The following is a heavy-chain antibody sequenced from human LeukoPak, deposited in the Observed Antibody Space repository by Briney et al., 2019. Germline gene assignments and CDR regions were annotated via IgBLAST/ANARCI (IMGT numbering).Heavy chain of an antibody. CDR2: INQDGNVE. D-gene: IGHD2-21*02. V-gene: IGHV3-7*01. CDR1: GFTFSSDY. J-gene: IGHJ4*02. Sequence: GGSLRLSCAASGFTFSSDYMSWVRQAPGKGLEWVANINQDGNVEYYVDSVKGRFTISRDNAKNSLYLQMSSLRADDTAVYYCARGHSGDWALRGQGTLVTVSS. CDR3: ARGHSGDWAL.